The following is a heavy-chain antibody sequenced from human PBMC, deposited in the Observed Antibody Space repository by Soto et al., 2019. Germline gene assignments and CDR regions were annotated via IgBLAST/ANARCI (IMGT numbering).Heavy chain of an antibody. V-gene: IGHV3-48*02. Sequence: EVQLVESGGGLVQPGGSLRLSCAASGFTCSSYSMNWVRQAPGKGLEWVSYISSSSSTIYYADSVKGGFTISRDNDKNSLYLQMNSLREEDTAVYYCARVFYSVAGTGGLDYWGQGTLVTVSS. CDR3: ARVFYSVAGTGGLDY. CDR1: GFTCSSYS. J-gene: IGHJ4*02. D-gene: IGHD6-19*01. CDR2: ISSSSSTI.